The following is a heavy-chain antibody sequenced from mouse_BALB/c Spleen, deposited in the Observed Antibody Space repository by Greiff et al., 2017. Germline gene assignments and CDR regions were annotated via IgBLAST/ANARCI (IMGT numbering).Heavy chain of an antibody. CDR1: GYTFTSYW. V-gene: IGHV1-5*01. CDR2: IYPGNSDT. D-gene: IGHD1-1*01. Sequence: VQLQQSGTVLARPGASVKMSCKASGYTFTSYWMHWVKQRPGQGLEWIGAIYPGNSDTSYNQKFKGKAKLTAVTSTSTAYMELSSLTNEDSAVYYCARDYGSSSWFAYWGQGTLVTVSA. CDR3: ARDYGSSSWFAY. J-gene: IGHJ3*01.